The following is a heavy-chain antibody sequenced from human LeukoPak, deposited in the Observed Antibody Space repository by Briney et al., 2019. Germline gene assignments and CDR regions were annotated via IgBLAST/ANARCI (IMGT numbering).Heavy chain of an antibody. CDR3: ARRLPYDFWSGDAFDI. V-gene: IGHV4-59*08. CDR1: GGSISSYY. CDR2: IYYSGST. J-gene: IGHJ3*02. D-gene: IGHD3-3*01. Sequence: PSETLSLTCTVSGGSISSYYWSWIRQPPGKGLEWIGYIYYSGSTNYNPSLKSRVTISVDTSKNQFSLKLSSVTAADTAVYYCARRLPYDFWSGDAFDIWGQGTMVTVSS.